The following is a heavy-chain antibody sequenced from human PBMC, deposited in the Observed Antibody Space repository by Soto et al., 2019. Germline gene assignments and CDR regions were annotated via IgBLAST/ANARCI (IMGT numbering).Heavy chain of an antibody. Sequence: ASVKVSCKASGFTFTNSAIQWVRQATGQGLEWMGWISAYNGNTDYAQKLQGRVTMTTDTSTSTAYMELRSLRSDDTAVYYCAGAQQWLVPDYWGQGTLVTVSS. D-gene: IGHD6-19*01. CDR3: AGAQQWLVPDY. CDR2: ISAYNGNT. V-gene: IGHV1-18*01. CDR1: GFTFTNSA. J-gene: IGHJ4*02.